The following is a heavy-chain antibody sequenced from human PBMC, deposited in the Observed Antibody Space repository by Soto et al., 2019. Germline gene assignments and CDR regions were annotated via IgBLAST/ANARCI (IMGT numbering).Heavy chain of an antibody. D-gene: IGHD5-12*01. J-gene: IGHJ6*02. CDR3: ARDHIVATIIFAYYGMDV. CDR1: GFTFSSYS. V-gene: IGHV3-48*02. Sequence: GGSLRLSCAASGFTFSSYSMNWVRQAPGKGLEWVSYISSSSSTIYYADSVKGRFTISRDNAKNSLYLQMNSLRDEDTAVYYCARDHIVATIIFAYYGMDVWGQGTTVTVSS. CDR2: ISSSSSTI.